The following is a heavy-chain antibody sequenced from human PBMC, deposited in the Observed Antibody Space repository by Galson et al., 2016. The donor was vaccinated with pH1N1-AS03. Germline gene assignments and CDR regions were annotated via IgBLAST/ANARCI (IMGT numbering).Heavy chain of an antibody. CDR1: GFIFSSYC. V-gene: IGHV3-33*06. D-gene: IGHD3-9*01. CDR3: VKDRAWSFDY. CDR2: IWFDGNDK. J-gene: IGHJ3*01. Sequence: SLRLSCAASGFIFSSYCMYWVRQAPGKGLEWVAVIWFDGNDKYYADSVKGRFTISRDNSKNTLYLQMNSLRAEDTAAYYCVKDRAWSFDYWGQGTMVTVSS.